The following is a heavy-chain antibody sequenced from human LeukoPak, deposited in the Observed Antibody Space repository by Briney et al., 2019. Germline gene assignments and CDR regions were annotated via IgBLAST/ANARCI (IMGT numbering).Heavy chain of an antibody. J-gene: IGHJ1*01. D-gene: IGHD3-22*01. CDR2: IKRETDGGTI. V-gene: IGHV3-15*01. Sequence: GGSLRLSCAASGFTLNNAWMSWVRQAPGKGLEWRGRIKRETDGGTIDYAAPVKGRFTISRDDSRNTLYLQMDSLKIEDTAVYYCTTDRYYDNSELQFQHWGQGTLVTVSS. CDR3: TTDRYYDNSELQFQH. CDR1: GFTLNNAW.